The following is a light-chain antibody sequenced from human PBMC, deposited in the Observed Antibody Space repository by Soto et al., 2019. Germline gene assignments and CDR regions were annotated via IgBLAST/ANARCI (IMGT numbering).Light chain of an antibody. CDR3: QQYFSTPRT. V-gene: IGKV4-1*01. J-gene: IGKJ1*01. CDR2: WAS. Sequence: DIVMTQSPDSLAVSLGERATINCKSSQNILYNSNNKNYLAWYQQKPGQPPKLLIYWASTRESGVPDRFSGSGSGTDFTLTISNLQAEDVAVYYCQQYFSTPRTFGQGTKVEIK. CDR1: QNILYNSNNKNY.